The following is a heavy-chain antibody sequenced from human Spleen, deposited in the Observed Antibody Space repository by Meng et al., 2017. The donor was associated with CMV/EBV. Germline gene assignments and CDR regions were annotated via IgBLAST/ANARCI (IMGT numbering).Heavy chain of an antibody. J-gene: IGHJ4*02. V-gene: IGHV3-30*02. CDR3: ARAMIIAARALDF. CDR1: GFTFSNYG. Sequence: GGPLRLSCTSSGFTFSNYGMHWVRQAPGKGLEWVTFIRYDGSNEYYADSVRGRFTISRDNSKNTLYLQMNSLRDEDTAVYYCARAMIIAARALDFWGQGTLVTVSS. CDR2: IRYDGSNE. D-gene: IGHD6-25*01.